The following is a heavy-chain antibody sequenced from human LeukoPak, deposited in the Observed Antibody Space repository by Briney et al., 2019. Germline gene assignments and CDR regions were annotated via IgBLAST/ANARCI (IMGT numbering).Heavy chain of an antibody. D-gene: IGHD3-22*01. Sequence: GGSLRLSCAASGFRFSSYWMSWVRQAPGKGLEWVANTKQDGSEKYYVDSVKGRFTISRDNAKNSLHLQMNSLRAEDTAVYYCARQMTYYYDSSGYLFDYWGQGTLVTVSS. J-gene: IGHJ4*02. CDR2: TKQDGSEK. V-gene: IGHV3-7*05. CDR1: GFRFSSYW. CDR3: ARQMTYYYDSSGYLFDY.